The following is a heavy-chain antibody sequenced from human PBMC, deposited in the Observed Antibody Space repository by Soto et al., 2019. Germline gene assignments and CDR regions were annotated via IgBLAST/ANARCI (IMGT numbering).Heavy chain of an antibody. CDR2: IIPIFGTA. CDR3: ARYPLKGYSNYGYYYYGMDV. CDR1: GGTFSSYA. J-gene: IGHJ6*02. D-gene: IGHD4-4*01. V-gene: IGHV1-69*13. Sequence: GASVKVSCKASGGTFSSYAISWVRQAPGQGLEWMGGIIPIFGTANYAQKFQGRVTITADESTSTAYMELSSLRSEDTAVYYCARYPLKGYSNYGYYYYGMDVWGQGTTVTVSS.